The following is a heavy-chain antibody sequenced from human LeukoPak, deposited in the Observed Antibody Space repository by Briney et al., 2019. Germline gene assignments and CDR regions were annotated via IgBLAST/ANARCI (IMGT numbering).Heavy chain of an antibody. CDR2: IYYSGTT. CDR1: GGSISSYY. V-gene: IGHV4-59*01. D-gene: IGHD3-22*01. CDR3: ARDRSLYYYDSSGAPEV. Sequence: SETLSLTCTVSGGSISSYYWSWIRQPPGKGVEWIGYIYYSGTTNYNPSLKSRVTISVDTSKNQFSLKLSSVTAADTAVYYCARDRSLYYYDSSGAPEVWGQGTLVTVSS. J-gene: IGHJ4*02.